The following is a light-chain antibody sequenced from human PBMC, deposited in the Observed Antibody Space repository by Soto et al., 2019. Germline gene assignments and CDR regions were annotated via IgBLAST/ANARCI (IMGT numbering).Light chain of an antibody. V-gene: IGLV1-40*01. J-gene: IGLJ1*01. CDR3: QSYDSSLTTFG. CDR2: GDN. Sequence: QSVMTQPPSVSGAPGQGVAISCTGSSSNIGAEYDVHWYQQLPGTAPKRLIYGDNNRPSGVPDRFSGSKSGTSASLAITGLQTEDEADYYCQSYDSSLTTFGFGTANKVTAL. CDR1: SSNIGAEYD.